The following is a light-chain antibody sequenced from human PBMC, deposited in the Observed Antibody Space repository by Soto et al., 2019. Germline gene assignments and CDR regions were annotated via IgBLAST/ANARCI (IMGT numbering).Light chain of an antibody. J-gene: IGKJ1*01. CDR1: QSVSID. V-gene: IGKV3-20*01. CDR3: QQYGNSPPT. CDR2: GAS. Sequence: EIVTTQSPATVPVSPGKRVTLSCRASQSVSIDLAWYQQKPGQAPRLLIYGASSRATGIPDRFSGSGSGTDFTLTISRLEPEDFAVYYCQQYGNSPPTFGQGTKVDIK.